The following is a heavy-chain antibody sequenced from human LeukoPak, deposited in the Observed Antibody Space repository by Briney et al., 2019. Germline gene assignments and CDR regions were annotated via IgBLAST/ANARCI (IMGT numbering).Heavy chain of an antibody. J-gene: IGHJ4*02. V-gene: IGHV4-39*01. CDR1: GGSINSNSYD. D-gene: IGHD2-2*01. Sequence: SETLSLTCTVSGGSINSNSYDWGWIRQPPGTGLEWIGSIYYSGSTYYNPSLKSRVTISVDTSKNQFSLKLSSVTAADTAVSYCARQSNCSSTSCYPFDYWGQGTLVTVSS. CDR3: ARQSNCSSTSCYPFDY. CDR2: IYYSGST.